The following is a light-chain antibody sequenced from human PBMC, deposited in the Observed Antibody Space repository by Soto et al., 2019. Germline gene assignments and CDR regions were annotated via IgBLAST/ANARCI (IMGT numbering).Light chain of an antibody. V-gene: IGKV1-39*01. Sequence: DIQMTQSPSSLSASIGDRVTITCRASQNIYTSLNWYQQKPGKAPNLLVYAASSLQSGVPSKFSGSGSGTDFTLTISSLQPEDFATYYCQQNYKTPITFGQGTRLEIK. CDR3: QQNYKTPIT. CDR2: AAS. CDR1: QNIYTS. J-gene: IGKJ5*01.